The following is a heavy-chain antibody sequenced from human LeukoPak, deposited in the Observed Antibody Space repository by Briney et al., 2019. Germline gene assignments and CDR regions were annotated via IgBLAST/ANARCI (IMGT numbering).Heavy chain of an antibody. Sequence: GASVKVSCKASGYTFTGYYMHWVRQAPGQGQEGKGGINTNSGGTNYAQKVQGRVTMTSDTSISTAYMELSRLRSDDTAVYYCAMLTVTTSSDFDYWGQGTLVTVSS. CDR1: GYTFTGYY. V-gene: IGHV1-2*02. D-gene: IGHD4-17*01. J-gene: IGHJ4*02. CDR2: INTNSGGT. CDR3: AMLTVTTSSDFDY.